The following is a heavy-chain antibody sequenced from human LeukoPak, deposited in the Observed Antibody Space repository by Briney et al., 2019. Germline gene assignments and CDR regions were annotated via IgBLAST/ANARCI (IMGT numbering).Heavy chain of an antibody. CDR1: GYTFTSYD. D-gene: IGHD5-12*01. CDR2: MNPNSGNT. Sequence: GASVKVSCKASGYTFTSYDINWVRQATGQGLEWMGWMNPNSGNTGYAQKFQGRVTITRNTSISTAYMELSSLRSEDTAVYYCARGRFYSGYDWGLRLNDYWGQGTLVTVSS. CDR3: ARGRFYSGYDWGLRLNDY. J-gene: IGHJ4*02. V-gene: IGHV1-8*03.